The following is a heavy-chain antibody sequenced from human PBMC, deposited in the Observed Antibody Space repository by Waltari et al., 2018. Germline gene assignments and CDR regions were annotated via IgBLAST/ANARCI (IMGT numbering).Heavy chain of an antibody. J-gene: IGHJ6*03. CDR2: IKSKTDDGTT. Sequence: EVQLVESGGGLVKPGGSLRLPWAASGFTFGNAWMTWVRQAPGKGLEWVGHIKSKTDDGTTDHAAPVKGRFTISRDDSKNTLFLQMNSLKTEDTAVYYCATGTISYYYFMDVWGKGTTVTVSS. CDR1: GFTFGNAW. D-gene: IGHD3-10*01. CDR3: ATGTISYYYFMDV. V-gene: IGHV3-15*01.